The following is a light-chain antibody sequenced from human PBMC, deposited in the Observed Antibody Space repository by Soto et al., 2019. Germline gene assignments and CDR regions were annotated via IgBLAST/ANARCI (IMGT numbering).Light chain of an antibody. V-gene: IGLV1-40*01. CDR2: GNS. J-gene: IGLJ2*01. CDR1: SSNIGAGYD. CDR3: QSYDSSRVKV. Sequence: QAVVTQPPSVSGAPGQRVTISCTGSSSNIGAGYDVHWYQQLPGTAPKLLIYGNSNRPSGVPDRFSGSKSGTSASLAITGLQAEDEADYYCQSYDSSRVKVFGGGTKVTVL.